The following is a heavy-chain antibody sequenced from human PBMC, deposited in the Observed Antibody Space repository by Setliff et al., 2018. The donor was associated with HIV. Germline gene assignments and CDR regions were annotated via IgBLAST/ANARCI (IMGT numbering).Heavy chain of an antibody. J-gene: IGHJ5*02. CDR3: ARYVFGDVNWFDP. CDR1: GGSIRSSIYY. Sequence: ETLSLTCTVSGGSIRSSIYYWGWIRQPPGKGLEWIGSIYYSGSAYYNPSLKSRVTMSVDTSKNQFSLELTSVTAADTAVYYCARYVFGDVNWFDPWGQGTLVTVSS. D-gene: IGHD3-3*01. CDR2: IYYSGSA. V-gene: IGHV4-39*07.